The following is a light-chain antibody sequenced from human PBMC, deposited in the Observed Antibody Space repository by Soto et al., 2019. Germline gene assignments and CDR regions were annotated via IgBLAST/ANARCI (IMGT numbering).Light chain of an antibody. J-gene: IGKJ1*01. V-gene: IGKV1-8*01. Sequence: AIRMTQSPSSFSASTGDRVTITCRASQGISSYLAWYHQKPGKAPKLLIYAASTLQCGVPSRFSGSGSGTDFIITISCLQSEDLATYYCQQYYRYPRTFGQGTKVEMK. CDR1: QGISSY. CDR2: AAS. CDR3: QQYYRYPRT.